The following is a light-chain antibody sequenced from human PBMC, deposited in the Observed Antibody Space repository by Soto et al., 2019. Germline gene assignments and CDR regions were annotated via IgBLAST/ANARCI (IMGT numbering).Light chain of an antibody. CDR2: GAS. J-gene: IGKJ4*01. V-gene: IGKV3-15*01. CDR3: QQYGYLVT. CDR1: QSVGSY. Sequence: EIVLTQSPATLYVSPGERATLSCRASQSVGSYLAWYQHKPGQAPRVVIYGASTRATGIPARFSGSGSGTDFTLTISSLQSEDFAMYYCQQYGYLVTFGGGTKVEIK.